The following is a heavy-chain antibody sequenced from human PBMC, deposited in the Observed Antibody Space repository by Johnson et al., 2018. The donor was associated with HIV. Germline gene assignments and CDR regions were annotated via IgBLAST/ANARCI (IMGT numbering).Heavy chain of an antibody. CDR1: GFTFSNYG. CDR2: IRYDGSDK. J-gene: IGHJ3*02. V-gene: IGHV3-30*02. Sequence: QVQLVESGGGVVQPGGSLRLSCAASGFTFSNYGLHWVRQAPGKGLEWVAFIRYDGSDKYYADSVKGRFTISRDNSKNTLYLQMNNLRAEDTAVYYCAREGSSSRWTYGCDIWGQGTMVTVSS. CDR3: AREGSSSRWTYGCDI. D-gene: IGHD6-13*01.